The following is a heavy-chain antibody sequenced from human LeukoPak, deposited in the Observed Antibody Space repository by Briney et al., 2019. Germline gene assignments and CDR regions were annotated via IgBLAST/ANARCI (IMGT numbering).Heavy chain of an antibody. CDR1: GFTFSSYA. V-gene: IGHV3-64*01. D-gene: IGHD3-10*01. CDR3: ARAGSGSYYYYYYYMDV. CDR2: ISSNGGST. J-gene: IGHJ6*03. Sequence: GGSLRLSCAASGFTFSSYAMHWVRQAPGKGLEYVSAISSNGGSTYYANSVKGRFTISRDNSKNTLYLQMGSLRAEDMAVYYCARAGSGSYYYYYYYMDVWGKGTTVTISS.